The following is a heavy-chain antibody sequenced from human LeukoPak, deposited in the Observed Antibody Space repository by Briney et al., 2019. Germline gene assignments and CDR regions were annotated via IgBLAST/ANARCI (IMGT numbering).Heavy chain of an antibody. Sequence: GGSLRLSCAASGFIFSDYAMSWVRQVPGKGLEWLSFISGGADNTHYADSVKGRFTISRDNSKNTLYLQMNSLRAEDTAVYYCANRGGSYGSGFRNNWFDPWGQGTLVTVSS. V-gene: IGHV3-23*01. CDR2: ISGGADNT. CDR1: GFIFSDYA. CDR3: ANRGGSYGSGFRNNWFDP. J-gene: IGHJ5*02. D-gene: IGHD3-10*01.